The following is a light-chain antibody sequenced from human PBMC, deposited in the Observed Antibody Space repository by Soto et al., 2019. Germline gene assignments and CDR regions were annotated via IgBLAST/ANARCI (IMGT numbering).Light chain of an antibody. Sequence: EIVLTQSPATLSLSPGERATLSCRASQSVSNSLAWYQQKPGQAPRLLIYDASNRATGIPARFSGSVSGTDFTLTISSLEPEDFAVYYCQQRSNRPLLWTFGGGTKVEIK. CDR2: DAS. CDR3: QQRSNRPLLWT. CDR1: QSVSNS. V-gene: IGKV3-11*01. J-gene: IGKJ4*01.